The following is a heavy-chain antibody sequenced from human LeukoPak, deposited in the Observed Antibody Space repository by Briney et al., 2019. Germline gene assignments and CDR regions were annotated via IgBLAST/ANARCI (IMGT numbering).Heavy chain of an antibody. J-gene: IGHJ4*02. Sequence: PGGSLRLSCAASGFTFSSYAMSWVRQAPGKGLEWGSTISGSGGSTYYADSVKGRFTISRDNSKNTLYLQMNSLRAEDTAVYYCAKEEGSGWYVFDYWGQGTLVTVSS. CDR2: ISGSGGST. V-gene: IGHV3-23*01. CDR3: AKEEGSGWYVFDY. CDR1: GFTFSSYA. D-gene: IGHD6-19*01.